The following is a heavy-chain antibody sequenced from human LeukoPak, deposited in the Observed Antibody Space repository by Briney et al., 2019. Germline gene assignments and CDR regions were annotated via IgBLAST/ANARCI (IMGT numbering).Heavy chain of an antibody. Sequence: GGSLRFSCAASGFTFSSYSMNWVRQAPGKGLEWVSSISSSSSYIYYADSVKGRFTISRDNAKNSLYLQMNSLRAEDTAVYYCARDGAAAGWETYYFDYWGQGTLVTVSS. CDR3: ARDGAAAGWETYYFDY. CDR1: GFTFSSYS. CDR2: ISSSSSYI. V-gene: IGHV3-21*01. J-gene: IGHJ4*02. D-gene: IGHD6-13*01.